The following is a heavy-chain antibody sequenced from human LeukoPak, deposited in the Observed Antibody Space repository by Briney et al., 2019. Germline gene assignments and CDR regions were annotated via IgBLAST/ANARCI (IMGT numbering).Heavy chain of an antibody. CDR1: GYTFCNYR. D-gene: IGHD6-13*01. J-gene: IGHJ4*02. Sequence: GGPLTLSCAASGYTFCNYRMSWLRQAPEKAREGVANIKEDGSEKYYLHFVKARFTIPRDNARTSLYLQRNSLRAEDTAVYYCASGRQLGYWGQGTLVTVSS. CDR2: IKEDGSEK. V-gene: IGHV3-7*01. CDR3: ASGRQLGY.